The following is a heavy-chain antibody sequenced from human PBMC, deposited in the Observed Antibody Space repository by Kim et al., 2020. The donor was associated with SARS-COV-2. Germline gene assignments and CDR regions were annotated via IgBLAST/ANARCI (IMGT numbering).Heavy chain of an antibody. V-gene: IGHV5-51*01. J-gene: IGHJ6*02. Sequence: GESLKISCKGSGYSFTSYWIGWVRQMPGKGLELMGIIYPGDSDTRYSPSFQGQVTISADKSISTAYLQWSSLKASDTAMYYCARRSSYSSGWYVGYYYYGMDVWGQETTVTVSS. D-gene: IGHD6-19*01. CDR1: GYSFTSYW. CDR3: ARRSSYSSGWYVGYYYYGMDV. CDR2: IYPGDSDT.